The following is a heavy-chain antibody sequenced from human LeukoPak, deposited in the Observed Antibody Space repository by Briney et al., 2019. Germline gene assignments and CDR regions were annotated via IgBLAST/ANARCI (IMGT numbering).Heavy chain of an antibody. J-gene: IGHJ5*02. CDR3: AKTQHDSGDENWFDP. D-gene: IGHD4-17*01. V-gene: IGHV1-8*01. CDR2: MNPNSGNT. CDR1: GYTFTSYD. Sequence: GASVKVSCKASGYTFTSYDINWVRQATGQGLEWMGWMNPNSGNTGYAQKFQGRVTMTRDTSISTAYMELSSLSSEDTAVYYCAKTQHDSGDENWFDPWGQGTLVTVST.